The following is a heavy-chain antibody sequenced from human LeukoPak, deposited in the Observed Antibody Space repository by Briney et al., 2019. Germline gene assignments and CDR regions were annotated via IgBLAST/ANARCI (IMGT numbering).Heavy chain of an antibody. D-gene: IGHD2-2*01. V-gene: IGHV1-69*05. J-gene: IGHJ3*02. CDR1: GGTFSSYA. CDR3: ATSHRLPAYCSSTSCYDAFDI. Sequence: SVKVSCKASGGTFSSYAISWVRQAPGQGLEWMGGIIPIFGTANYAQKFQGRVTITTDESTSTAYMELSSLRSEDTAVYYCATSHRLPAYCSSTSCYDAFDIWGQGTTVTVSS. CDR2: IIPIFGTA.